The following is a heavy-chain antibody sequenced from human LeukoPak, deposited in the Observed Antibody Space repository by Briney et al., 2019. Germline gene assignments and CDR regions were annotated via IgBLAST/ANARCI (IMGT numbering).Heavy chain of an antibody. J-gene: IGHJ4*02. CDR1: GFTFSNYG. V-gene: IGHV3-48*04. CDR2: ISSSSNTV. Sequence: GGSLRLSCAASGFTFSNYGMNWVRQAPGKGLEWVSYISSSSNTVYYTDSVKGRFTISRDNAKNSLYLQMNSLRAEDTAVYYCARAKTAFYSSGWYLDYWGRGTLVTVSS. D-gene: IGHD6-19*01. CDR3: ARAKTAFYSSGWYLDY.